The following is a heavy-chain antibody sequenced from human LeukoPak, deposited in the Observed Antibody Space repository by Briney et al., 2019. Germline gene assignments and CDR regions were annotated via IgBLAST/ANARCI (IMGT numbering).Heavy chain of an antibody. Sequence: GGSLRLSCAVSRFAFSTYAMTWVRQAPGQGLEYVLTISSNGADTYYADSVKGRFTISRDNSKNTLYLQMTSLRVEDTAVYYCANYRKPQGLDYWGQGTLVTVSS. J-gene: IGHJ4*02. CDR2: ISSNGADT. V-gene: IGHV3-23*01. CDR1: RFAFSTYA. D-gene: IGHD1-14*01. CDR3: ANYRKPQGLDY.